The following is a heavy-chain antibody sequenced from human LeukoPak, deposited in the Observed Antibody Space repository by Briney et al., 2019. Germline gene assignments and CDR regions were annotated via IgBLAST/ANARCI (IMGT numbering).Heavy chain of an antibody. CDR2: ISGSGYST. J-gene: IGHJ4*02. Sequence: GGSLRLSCAASGFTFSSYGMSWVRQAPGKGLEWVSGISGSGYSTYYAGSVKGRFTISRDNSKNTLYLQMNSLRAEDTAVYYCAKDPHDYGETTLYFDYWGQGTLVTVSS. V-gene: IGHV3-23*01. CDR3: AKDPHDYGETTLYFDY. CDR1: GFTFSSYG. D-gene: IGHD4-17*01.